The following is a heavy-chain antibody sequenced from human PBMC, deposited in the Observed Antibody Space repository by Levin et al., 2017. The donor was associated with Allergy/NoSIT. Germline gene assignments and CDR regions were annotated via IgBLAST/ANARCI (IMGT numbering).Heavy chain of an antibody. D-gene: IGHD1-26*01. V-gene: IGHV3-30*04. CDR3: ARGGANVGVVFDY. CDR2: ISYDGSNK. CDR1: GFTFSSYA. J-gene: IGHJ4*02. Sequence: PGGSLRLSCAASGFTFSSYAMHWVRQAPGKGLEWVAVISYDGSNKYYADSVKGRFTISRDNSKNTLYLQMNSLRAEDTAVYYCARGGANVGVVFDYWGQGTLVTVSS.